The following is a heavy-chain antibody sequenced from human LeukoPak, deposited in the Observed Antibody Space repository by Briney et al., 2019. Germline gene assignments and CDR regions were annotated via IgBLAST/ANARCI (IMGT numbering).Heavy chain of an antibody. CDR1: GGSFSGYY. CDR3: ARRRSWQWLVRYYYYMDV. D-gene: IGHD6-19*01. CDR2: INHSGST. J-gene: IGHJ6*03. Sequence: KPSETLSLTCAVYGGSFSGYYWSWIRQPPGKGLEWIGEINHSGSTNYNPSLKSRVTISVDTSKNQFSLKLSSVTAADTAVYYCARRRSWQWLVRYYYYMDVWGKGTTVTVSS. V-gene: IGHV4-34*01.